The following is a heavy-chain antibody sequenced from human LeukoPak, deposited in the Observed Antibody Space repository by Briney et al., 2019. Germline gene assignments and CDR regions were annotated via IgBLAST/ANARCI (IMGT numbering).Heavy chain of an antibody. CDR1: GFTFSSYG. CDR2: ISGGGGDT. J-gene: IGHJ4*02. D-gene: IGHD6-13*01. CDR3: AKVKQQRAFNFDY. V-gene: IGHV3-23*01. Sequence: GGSLRLSCAASGFTFSSYGMSWVRQAPGKGLEWVSAISGGGGDTYHADSVKGRFIISRDNSKNTLYLQMNSLRAEDTAVYYCAKVKQQRAFNFDYWGQGTLVTVSS.